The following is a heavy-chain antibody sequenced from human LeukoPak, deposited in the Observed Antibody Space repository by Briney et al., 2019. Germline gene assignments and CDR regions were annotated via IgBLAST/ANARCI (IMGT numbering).Heavy chain of an antibody. CDR2: IYPGDSDT. CDR3: ARLMYYYDSSGYSSAFDI. J-gene: IGHJ3*02. CDR1: GYSFTSYW. V-gene: IGHV5-51*01. D-gene: IGHD3-22*01. Sequence: GESLKISCKGSGYSFTSYWIGWVRQMPGKGLEWMGIIYPGDSDTRYSPSFQGQVTISADKSISTAYLQWSSLKASDTAMYYCARLMYYYDSSGYSSAFDIWGQGTMATVSS.